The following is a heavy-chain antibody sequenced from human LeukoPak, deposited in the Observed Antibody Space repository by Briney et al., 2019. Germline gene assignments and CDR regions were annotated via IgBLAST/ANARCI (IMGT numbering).Heavy chain of an antibody. D-gene: IGHD4-17*01. CDR3: ASLLYRLYGDYA. Sequence: PSETLSLTCTVSGGSISSYYWSWIRQPPGKGLEWIGYIYYSGSTNYNPSLKSRVTISVDTSKNQFSLKLSSVTAADTAVYYCASLLYRLYGDYAWGQGTLVTVSS. V-gene: IGHV4-59*01. CDR2: IYYSGST. J-gene: IGHJ5*02. CDR1: GGSISSYY.